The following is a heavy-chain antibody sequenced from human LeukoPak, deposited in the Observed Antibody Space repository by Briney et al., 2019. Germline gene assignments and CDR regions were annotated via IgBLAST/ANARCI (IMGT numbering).Heavy chain of an antibody. CDR3: ARGRDGDYFDY. CDR2: IYSGGST. D-gene: IGHD4-17*01. J-gene: IGHJ4*02. V-gene: IGHV3-66*01. CDR1: GFTVSSNY. Sequence: GGSLRLSCAASGFTVSSNYISWVRQAPGKGLEWVSVIYSGGSTYYADSVKGRFTISRDNSKNTLYLQMNSLRAEDTAVYYCARGRDGDYFDYWGQGTLVTVSS.